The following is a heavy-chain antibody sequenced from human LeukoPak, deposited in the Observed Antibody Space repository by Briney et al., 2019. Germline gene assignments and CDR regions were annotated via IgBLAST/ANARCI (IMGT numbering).Heavy chain of an antibody. J-gene: IGHJ4*02. V-gene: IGHV1-69*13. Sequence: GASVKVSCKASGGTFSSYAVSWVRQAPGQGLEWMGGIIPIFGTANYAQKFQGRVTITADESTSTAYMELSSLRSEDTAVYYCARGPRPENLDYWGQGTLVTVSS. CDR3: ARGPRPENLDY. CDR1: GGTFSSYA. CDR2: IIPIFGTA.